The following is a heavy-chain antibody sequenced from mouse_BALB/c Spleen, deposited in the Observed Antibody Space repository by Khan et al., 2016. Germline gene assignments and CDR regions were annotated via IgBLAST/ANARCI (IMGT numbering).Heavy chain of an antibody. J-gene: IGHJ4*01. Sequence: QIQLVQSGPELKKPGETVKISCKASGYTFTNYGVNWLKQAPGKGLKWMGWMKPYTGKSTYPEDFKGRFAFSFETSVSTAYLKINNLKNEDMPTYFGARRVYYVNCYDVMAYWGQGTSVTVSS. V-gene: IGHV9-1*02. CDR2: MKPYTGKS. CDR3: ARRVYYVNCYDVMAY. D-gene: IGHD1-1*01. CDR1: GYTFTNYG.